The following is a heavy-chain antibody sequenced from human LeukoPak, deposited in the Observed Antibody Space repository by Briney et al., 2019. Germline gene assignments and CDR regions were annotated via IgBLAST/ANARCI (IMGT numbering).Heavy chain of an antibody. J-gene: IGHJ4*02. D-gene: IGHD3-9*01. V-gene: IGHV3-74*01. Sequence: GGSLRLSCTTSGFTVTNYWMHWVRQSPGKGLVWFSRINSDGSNSNYAGSVKGRFTISRDNSKNTLYLQMNSLRAEDTAVYYCAKLGGGYFDWLPTDFDYWGQGTLVTVYS. CDR1: GFTVTNYW. CDR2: INSDGSNS. CDR3: AKLGGGYFDWLPTDFDY.